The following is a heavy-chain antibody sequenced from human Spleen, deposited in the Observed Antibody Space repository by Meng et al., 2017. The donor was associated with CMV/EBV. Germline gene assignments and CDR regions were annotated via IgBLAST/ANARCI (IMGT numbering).Heavy chain of an antibody. J-gene: IGHJ3*02. CDR2: ISWDGGST. V-gene: IGHV3-43D*03. D-gene: IGHD2-2*01. Sequence: GGSLRLSCAASGFTFDDYAMHWVRQAPGKGLEWVSLISWDGGSTYYADSVKGRFTISRDNGKNSLYLQMNSLRAEDTALYYCANGELGYCSSTSCSDAFDIWGQGTMVTVSS. CDR3: ANGELGYCSSTSCSDAFDI. CDR1: GFTFDDYA.